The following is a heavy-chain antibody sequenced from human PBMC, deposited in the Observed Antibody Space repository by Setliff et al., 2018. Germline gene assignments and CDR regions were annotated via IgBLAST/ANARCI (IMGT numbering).Heavy chain of an antibody. V-gene: IGHV3-7*03. CDR2: IKQDGSDK. CDR1: GFTFSSYW. Sequence: SGGSLRLSCVASGFTFSSYWMSWVRQAPGRGLEWVATIKQDGSDKYYVDSVKGRFTISRDNAKNSLSLQMNSLRAEDTAVYYCVRARTTNYDFWSGLNAFDIWGQGTMVTVSS. D-gene: IGHD3-3*01. CDR3: VRARTTNYDFWSGLNAFDI. J-gene: IGHJ3*02.